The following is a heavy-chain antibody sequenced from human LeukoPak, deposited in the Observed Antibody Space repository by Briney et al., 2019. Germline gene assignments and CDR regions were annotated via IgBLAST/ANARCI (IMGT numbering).Heavy chain of an antibody. V-gene: IGHV1-8*01. D-gene: IGHD3-10*01. CDR2: MNPNSGNT. CDR1: GYTFTSYD. CDR3: ARAAKIPNCYGSGLGYRPLGY. Sequence: ASVKVSCKASGYTFTSYDINRGRQATGQGLEWMGWMNPNSGNTAYAQKFQGGVTITTNTTISTTHMEQSSLRSEDTAVYYCARAAKIPNCYGSGLGYRPLGYWGQGTRVTVFS. J-gene: IGHJ4*02.